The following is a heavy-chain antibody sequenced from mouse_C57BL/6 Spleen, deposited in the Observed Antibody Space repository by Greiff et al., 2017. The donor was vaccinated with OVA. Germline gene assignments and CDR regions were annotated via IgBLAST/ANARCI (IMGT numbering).Heavy chain of an antibody. D-gene: IGHD1-1*01. CDR1: GYSFTGYY. V-gene: IGHV1-31*01. CDR3: ATYYGSSSHWYFDV. J-gene: IGHJ1*03. Sequence: VQLQKSGPELVKPGASVKISCKASGYSFTGYYMHWVKQSHGNILDWIGYIYPYNGVSSYNQKFKGKATLTVDKSSSTAYMELRRLTSEDSAVYYCATYYGSSSHWYFDVWGTGTTVTVAS. CDR2: IYPYNGVS.